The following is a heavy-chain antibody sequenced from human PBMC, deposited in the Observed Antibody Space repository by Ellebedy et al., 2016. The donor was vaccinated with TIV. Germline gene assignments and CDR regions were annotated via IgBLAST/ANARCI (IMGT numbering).Heavy chain of an antibody. CDR2: IFSNDEK. V-gene: IGHV2-26*01. CDR3: ARTLMYCAGDCSCYFDY. D-gene: IGHD2-21*02. CDR1: GFSLSNVIMS. J-gene: IGHJ4*02. Sequence: SGPTLVKPTETLTLTCTVSGFSLSNVIMSVSWIRQPPGKALEWLGTIFSNDEKSYSTSLKTRLTISKDTPKSQVVLTMTNMDPVDTATYYCARTLMYCAGDCSCYFDYWGQGTRVTVSS.